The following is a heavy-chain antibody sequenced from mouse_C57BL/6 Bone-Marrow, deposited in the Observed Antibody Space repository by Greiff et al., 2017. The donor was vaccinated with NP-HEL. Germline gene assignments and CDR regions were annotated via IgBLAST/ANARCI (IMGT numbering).Heavy chain of an antibody. J-gene: IGHJ1*03. D-gene: IGHD1-1*01. CDR1: GYTFTDYY. V-gene: IGHV1-19*01. CDR2: INPYNGGT. Sequence: EVKLQESGPVLVKPGASVKMSCKASGYTFTDYYMNWVKQSHGKSLEWIGVINPYNGGTSYNQKFKGKATLTVDKSSSTAYMELNSLTSEDSAVYYCYYGSSEYWYFDVWGTGTTVTVSS. CDR3: YYGSSEYWYFDV.